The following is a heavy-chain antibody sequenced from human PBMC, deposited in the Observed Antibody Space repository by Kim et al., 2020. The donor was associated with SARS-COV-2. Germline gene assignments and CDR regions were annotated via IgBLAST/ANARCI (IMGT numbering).Heavy chain of an antibody. Sequence: GGSLRLSCVASGFTFRSYAMTWVRQAPGKGLEWVSAINDDGDHTYYTDSARGRFTISRDNSKNTVFLQLNSLGAEDTALYSCAKRNRITRYGYDDFDIWG. CDR1: GFTFRSYA. CDR2: INDDGDHT. D-gene: IGHD3-10*01. CDR3: AKRNRITRYGYDDFDI. J-gene: IGHJ3*02. V-gene: IGHV3-23*01.